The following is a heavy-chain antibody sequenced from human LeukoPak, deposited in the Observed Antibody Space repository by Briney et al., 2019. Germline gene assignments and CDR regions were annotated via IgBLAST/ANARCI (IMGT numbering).Heavy chain of an antibody. Sequence: SETLSLTCAVYGGSFSGYYWSWIRQPAGKGLEWIGRIYTSGSTNYNPSLKSRVTMSVGTSKNQFSLKLSSVTAADTAVYYCARSKYCSSTSCYIPYYFDYWGQGTLVTVSS. CDR1: GGSFSGYY. V-gene: IGHV4-59*10. CDR3: ARSKYCSSTSCYIPYYFDY. CDR2: IYTSGST. J-gene: IGHJ4*02. D-gene: IGHD2-2*02.